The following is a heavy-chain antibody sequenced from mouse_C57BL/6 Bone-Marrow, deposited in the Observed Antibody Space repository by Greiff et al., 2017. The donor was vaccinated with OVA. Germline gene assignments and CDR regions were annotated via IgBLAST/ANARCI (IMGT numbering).Heavy chain of an antibody. V-gene: IGHV2-2*01. CDR3: ARGDYSNHY. D-gene: IGHD2-5*01. J-gene: IGHJ3*01. CDR2: IWSGGST. Sequence: QVQLKESGPGLVQPSQSLSITCTVSGFSLTSYGVHWVRQSPGKGLEWLGVIWSGGSTDYNAAFISRLSISKDNSKSQVFFKMNSLQADDTAIYYCARGDYSNHYWGQGTLVTVSA. CDR1: GFSLTSYG.